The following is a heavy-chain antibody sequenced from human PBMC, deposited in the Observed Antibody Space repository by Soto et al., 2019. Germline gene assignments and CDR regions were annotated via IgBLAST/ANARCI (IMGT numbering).Heavy chain of an antibody. D-gene: IGHD3-3*01. CDR3: AREYYDFWSGSLNWFHP. Sequence: VGSLRLSCAASVFTFSSYGMHCVRHSPGKWLEWVAVIWYDGSNKYYADSVKGRFTISRDNSKNTLYLQMNSLRAEDTAVYYCAREYYDFWSGSLNWFHPWGQATLCSVSS. CDR2: IWYDGSNK. V-gene: IGHV3-33*01. J-gene: IGHJ5*02. CDR1: VFTFSSYG.